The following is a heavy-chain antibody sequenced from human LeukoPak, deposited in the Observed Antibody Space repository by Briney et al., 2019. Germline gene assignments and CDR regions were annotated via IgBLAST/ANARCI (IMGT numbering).Heavy chain of an antibody. CDR2: INPSGGST. D-gene: IGHD6-6*01. J-gene: IGHJ4*02. Sequence: ASVTVSCTASGYTFTSYYMHWVRQAPGQGLEWMGIINPSGGSTSYAQKFQGRVTMTRDTSTSTVYMELSSLRSEDTAVYYCASLETPDSSSDYWGQGTLVTVSS. V-gene: IGHV1-46*01. CDR3: ASLETPDSSSDY. CDR1: GYTFTSYY.